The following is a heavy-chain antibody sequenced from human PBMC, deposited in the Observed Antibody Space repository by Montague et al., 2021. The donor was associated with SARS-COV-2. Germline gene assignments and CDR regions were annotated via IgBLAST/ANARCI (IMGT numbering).Heavy chain of an antibody. CDR3: TRHLRIGSY. J-gene: IGHJ4*02. CDR1: GFTFGDYA. D-gene: IGHD3-10*01. CDR2: IRSKAYGGTT. Sequence: SLRLSCAASGFTFGDYAMSLFRQAPGKGLEWVGFIRSKAYGGTTEYAASVKGRFTISRDDSKSIAYLKMNRLKTEDTAVYYCTRHLRIGSYWGQGTLVTVSS. V-gene: IGHV3-49*03.